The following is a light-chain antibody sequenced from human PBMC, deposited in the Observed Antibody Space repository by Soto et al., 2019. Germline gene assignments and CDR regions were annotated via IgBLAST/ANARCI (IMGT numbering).Light chain of an antibody. Sequence: QSALTQPASVSGSPGQSITISCTGTSSDVGAYNYVSWYQQHPGKAPKLMIYEVSNRPSGVSDRFSGSKSGNMASLTISGLQAEDEADYYCNSYASTSARVFGGGTKLTVL. CDR3: NSYASTSARV. CDR2: EVS. CDR1: SSDVGAYNY. J-gene: IGLJ3*02. V-gene: IGLV2-14*01.